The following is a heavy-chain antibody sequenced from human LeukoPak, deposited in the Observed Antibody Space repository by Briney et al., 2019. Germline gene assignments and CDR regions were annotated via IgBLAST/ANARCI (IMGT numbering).Heavy chain of an antibody. CDR3: AKEPLYYY. Sequence: GGSLRLSCAASRFTFSSYTMSWVRQAPGKGLGWVSAISGSGDTTYYADSVKGRFTISRDNSKNTLYLQMNSLRAEDTAVYYCAKEPLYYYWGQGTLVTVSS. CDR1: RFTFSSYT. J-gene: IGHJ4*02. CDR2: ISGSGDTT. V-gene: IGHV3-23*01. D-gene: IGHD2-21*01.